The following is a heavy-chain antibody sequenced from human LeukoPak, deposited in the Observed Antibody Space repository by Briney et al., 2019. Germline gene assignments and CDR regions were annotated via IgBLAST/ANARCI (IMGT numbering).Heavy chain of an antibody. CDR3: ARDRSSVGMEEDYYYMDV. Sequence: PGGSLRLSCAASGFTFSNYEMNWVRQAPGKGLEWVSYIVGSGDNKQYADSVKGRFTISRDNAKNSLYLQMNSLRAEDTAVYYCARDRSSVGMEEDYYYMDVWGKGTMVTVSS. V-gene: IGHV3-48*03. CDR1: GFTFSNYE. CDR2: IVGSGDNK. J-gene: IGHJ6*03. D-gene: IGHD6-6*01.